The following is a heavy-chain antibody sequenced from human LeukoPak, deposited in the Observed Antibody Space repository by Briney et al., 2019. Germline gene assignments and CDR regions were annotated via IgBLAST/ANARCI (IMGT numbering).Heavy chain of an antibody. CDR1: GFTFSAYA. V-gene: IGHV3-23*01. CDR2: ISGSGGIT. D-gene: IGHD3-22*01. J-gene: IGHJ5*02. Sequence: GGSLRLSCAASGFTFSAYAISWVRQAPGKGLECVSAISGSGGITYYADSVKGRFTISRGNSKNTLYLQMNSLRAEDTAVYYCAKHDPRRVVITNWFDPWGQGTLVTVSS. CDR3: AKHDPRRVVITNWFDP.